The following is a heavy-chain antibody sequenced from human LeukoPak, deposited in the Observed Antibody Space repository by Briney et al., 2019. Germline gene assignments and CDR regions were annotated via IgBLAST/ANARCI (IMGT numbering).Heavy chain of an antibody. CDR1: GGSISSGSYY. D-gene: IGHD3-10*01. V-gene: IGHV4-61*02. CDR3: ARDAKYYYGSRTYFFFEY. Sequence: PSETLSLTCTVSGGSISSGSYYWSWIRQAAGKGLEWIGRIYTSGTTNYNPSLKSRVTMSIDTSKNQFSLKLSSVTAADTAIYYCARDAKYYYGSRTYFFFEYWGQGTLLSVSS. J-gene: IGHJ4*02. CDR2: IYTSGTT.